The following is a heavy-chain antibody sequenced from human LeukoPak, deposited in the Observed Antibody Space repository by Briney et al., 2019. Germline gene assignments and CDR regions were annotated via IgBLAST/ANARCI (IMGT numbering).Heavy chain of an antibody. V-gene: IGHV1-8*01. Sequence: ASVKVSCKASGYTFTSYDINRVRQATGQGLEWMGWMNPNSGNTGYAQKFQGRVTMTRNTSISTAYMELSSLRSEDTAVYYCARGLQWLLVAAGFDWFDPWGQGTLVTVSS. J-gene: IGHJ5*02. CDR3: ARGLQWLLVAAGFDWFDP. CDR1: GYTFTSYD. CDR2: MNPNSGNT. D-gene: IGHD3-22*01.